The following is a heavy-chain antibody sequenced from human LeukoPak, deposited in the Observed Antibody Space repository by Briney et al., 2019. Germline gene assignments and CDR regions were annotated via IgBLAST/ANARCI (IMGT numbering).Heavy chain of an antibody. J-gene: IGHJ4*02. V-gene: IGHV4-30-4*01. D-gene: IGHD5-24*01. CDR2: IYYSRST. CDR3: ARDGYNSGYFDY. CDR1: GASISSGGYY. Sequence: PSQTLSLTCTVSGASISSGGYYWNWIRQPPGKGPEWIGYIYYSRSTSYSPSLKSRLTISVDTSKNQFSLKLSSVTAADTAVYYCARDGYNSGYFDYWGQGTLVTVSS.